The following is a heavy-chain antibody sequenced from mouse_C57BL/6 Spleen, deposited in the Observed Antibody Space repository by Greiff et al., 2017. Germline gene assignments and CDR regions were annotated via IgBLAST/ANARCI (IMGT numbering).Heavy chain of an antibody. CDR1: GYTFTSYW. CDR3: ARSRITSGYFDV. D-gene: IGHD1-1*01. Sequence: QVQLKQPGAELVRPGSSVKLSCKASGYTFTSYWMDWVKQRPGQGLEWIGNIYPSDSETPYNQKFKDKATLTVAKSSSTAYMQLSSLTSEDSAVYYCARSRITSGYFDVWGTGTTVTVSS. CDR2: IYPSDSET. V-gene: IGHV1-61*01. J-gene: IGHJ1*03.